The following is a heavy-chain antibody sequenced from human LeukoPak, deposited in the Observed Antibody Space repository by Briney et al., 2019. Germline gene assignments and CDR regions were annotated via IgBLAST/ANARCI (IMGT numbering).Heavy chain of an antibody. D-gene: IGHD6-13*01. V-gene: IGHV3-23*01. J-gene: IGHJ6*03. CDR3: AKSPIISSSWYESYYYYYMDV. Sequence: GGSLRLSCAASGFTFSSYAMSWVRQAPGKGLEWVSAISGSGGSTYYADSVKGRFSISRDNSKSTLYLLMNSLRAEDTAVYYCAKSPIISSSWYESYYYYYMDVWGKGTTVTVSS. CDR2: ISGSGGST. CDR1: GFTFSSYA.